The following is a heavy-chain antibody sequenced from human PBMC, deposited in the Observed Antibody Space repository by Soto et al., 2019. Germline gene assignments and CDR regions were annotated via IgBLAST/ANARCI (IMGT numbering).Heavy chain of an antibody. D-gene: IGHD6-25*01. CDR2: MNPNSGNT. CDR1: GYTFTSYD. CDR3: ARGQGTGQRFYYYYYYMDV. Sequence: QVQLVQSGAEVKKPGASVKVSCKASGYTFTSYDINWVRQATGQGLEWMGWMNPNSGNTGYAQKFQGRVTMTRNNSISTAYMELSSLRSEDTAVYYCARGQGTGQRFYYYYYYMDVWGKETTVTVSS. V-gene: IGHV1-8*01. J-gene: IGHJ6*03.